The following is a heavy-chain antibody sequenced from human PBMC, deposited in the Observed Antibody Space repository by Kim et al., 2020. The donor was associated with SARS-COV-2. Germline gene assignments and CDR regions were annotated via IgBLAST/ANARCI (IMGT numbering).Heavy chain of an antibody. CDR3: ARHMNNAFDI. CDR1: GGSVSSYY. J-gene: IGHJ3*02. D-gene: IGHD1-1*01. Sequence: SEPLSLTCTVSGGSVSSYYWSWIRQPPGKGLEWVGYGYYSGSTNYNPSLKSRVTISVDTSKNQFSLKLSSVTATDTAVYYCARHMNNAFDIWGQGTMVTV. V-gene: IGHV4-59*08. CDR2: GYYSGST.